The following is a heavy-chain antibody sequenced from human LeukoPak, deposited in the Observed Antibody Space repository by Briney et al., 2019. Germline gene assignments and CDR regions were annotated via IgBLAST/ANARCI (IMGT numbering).Heavy chain of an antibody. Sequence: GGSLRLSCAASGFTFSSYAMHWVRQAPGRGLEWVAVISYDGSNKYFADSVKGRLTISRDNSKNTLYLQMNSLRAEDTAVYYCARDRWDIVANFDYWGQGTLVTVSS. CDR2: ISYDGSNK. CDR3: ARDRWDIVANFDY. CDR1: GFTFSSYA. D-gene: IGHD5-12*01. J-gene: IGHJ4*02. V-gene: IGHV3-30*04.